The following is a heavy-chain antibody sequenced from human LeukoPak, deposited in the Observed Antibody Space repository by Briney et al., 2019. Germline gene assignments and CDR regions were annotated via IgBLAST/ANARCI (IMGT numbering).Heavy chain of an antibody. V-gene: IGHV1-69*01. Sequence: SVNVSCKASGGTFSSYAIGWVRQAPGQGLEWVGGIIPIFGTANYAQKFQGRVTITADESTSTAYMELSSLRSEDTAVYYCAREQAASWTRYNWFDPWGQGTLVTVSS. J-gene: IGHJ5*02. CDR2: IIPIFGTA. CDR3: AREQAASWTRYNWFDP. CDR1: GGTFSSYA. D-gene: IGHD2-2*01.